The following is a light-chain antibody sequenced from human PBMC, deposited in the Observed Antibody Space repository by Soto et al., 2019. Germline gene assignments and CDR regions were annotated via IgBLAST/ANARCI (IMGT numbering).Light chain of an antibody. V-gene: IGKV3-15*01. Sequence: EIVMTQSPATLSVSPGERATLSCRVSQSVSSNLAWYQQKPGQAPRLLIYGASTRATGFPARFSGSGSGTEFTLTISSLQSEDFAVYYCQQYNNWPPWTFGQGTKLEIK. CDR3: QQYNNWPPWT. J-gene: IGKJ2*02. CDR1: QSVSSN. CDR2: GAS.